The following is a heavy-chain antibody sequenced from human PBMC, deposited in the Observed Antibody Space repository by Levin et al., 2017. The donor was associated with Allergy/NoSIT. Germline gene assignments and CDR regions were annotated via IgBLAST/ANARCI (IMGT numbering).Heavy chain of an antibody. Sequence: ASVKVSCKASGYTFTSYYMHWVRQAPGQGLEWMGIIDPSGGTTSYAQKFQGRVTMTRDTSTSTVYMELSSLRSEDTAVYYCARWRGGYNGMDVWGQGTTVTVSS. CDR2: IDPSGGTT. J-gene: IGHJ6*02. V-gene: IGHV1-46*01. CDR3: ARWRGGYNGMDV. CDR1: GYTFTSYY. D-gene: IGHD1-1*01.